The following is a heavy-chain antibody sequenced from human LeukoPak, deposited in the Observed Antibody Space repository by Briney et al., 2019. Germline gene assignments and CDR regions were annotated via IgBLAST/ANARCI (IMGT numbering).Heavy chain of an antibody. CDR2: IRSKANSYAT. J-gene: IGHJ4*02. CDR3: TAVAGTEY. CDR1: GFTFSGSA. D-gene: IGHD6-19*01. V-gene: IGHV3-73*01. Sequence: PGGSLKLSCAASGFTFSGSAMHWVRQASGKGLEWVGRIRSKANSYATAYAASVKGRFTISRDDSKNTAYLQMNSLKTEDTAVYYCTAVAGTEYWGQGTLVTVSS.